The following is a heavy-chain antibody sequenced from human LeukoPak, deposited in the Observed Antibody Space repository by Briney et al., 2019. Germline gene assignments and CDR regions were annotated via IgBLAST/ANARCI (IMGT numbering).Heavy chain of an antibody. D-gene: IGHD2-2*01. V-gene: IGHV1-18*01. Sequence: ASVKVSCKASGYTFTSYGISWVRQAPGQGLEWMGWISAYNGNTNYAQKLQGRVTMTTDTSTSTAYMELRSLRSDDTAVYYCARDPPRTGSVPAYYYGMDVWGQGTTVIVSS. CDR1: GYTFTSYG. CDR3: ARDPPRTGSVPAYYYGMDV. J-gene: IGHJ6*02. CDR2: ISAYNGNT.